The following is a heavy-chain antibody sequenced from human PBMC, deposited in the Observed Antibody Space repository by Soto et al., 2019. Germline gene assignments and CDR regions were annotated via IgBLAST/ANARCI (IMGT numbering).Heavy chain of an antibody. CDR1: GFTFDDYT. CDR3: AKDKSESSGYFDY. V-gene: IGHV3-43*01. Sequence: EVQLVESGGVVVQPGGSLRLSCAASGFTFDDYTMHWVRQAPGKGLEWVSLISWDGGSTYYADSVKGRFTISRDNSKNSLYLQMNSLRTEDTALYYCAKDKSESSGYFDYWGQGTLVTVSS. J-gene: IGHJ4*02. D-gene: IGHD3-22*01. CDR2: ISWDGGST.